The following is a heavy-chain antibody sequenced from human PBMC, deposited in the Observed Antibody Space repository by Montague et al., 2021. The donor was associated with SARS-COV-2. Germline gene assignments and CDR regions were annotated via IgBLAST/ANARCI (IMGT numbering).Heavy chain of an antibody. CDR2: ISYDGTKT. D-gene: IGHD3-9*01. CDR1: GFNFTHYA. Sequence: SLRLSCAASGFNFTHYAMYWVRQAPGKGLDWVATISYDGTKTYYTDSVKGRFTISRDNPKDTLHLQLSSLRLDDTAIYYCARGGRYFDWLLLPYWGQGALATVSS. CDR3: ARGGRYFDWLLLPY. V-gene: IGHV3-30*04. J-gene: IGHJ4*02.